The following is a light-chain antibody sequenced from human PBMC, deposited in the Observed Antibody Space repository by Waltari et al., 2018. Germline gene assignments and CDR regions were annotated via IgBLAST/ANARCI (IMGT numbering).Light chain of an antibody. J-gene: IGLJ3*02. Sequence: QSVLTQPPSVSAAPGQKVTISCPGNISNIGSTYVSWFQQLPVTAPRLRIYKNNKRPPGIPDRFAGSKSGTSATLGITGLRTGDEADYYCGTWDRSLSGWVFGGGTKLTVL. CDR1: ISNIGSTY. V-gene: IGLV1-51*01. CDR2: KNN. CDR3: GTWDRSLSGWV.